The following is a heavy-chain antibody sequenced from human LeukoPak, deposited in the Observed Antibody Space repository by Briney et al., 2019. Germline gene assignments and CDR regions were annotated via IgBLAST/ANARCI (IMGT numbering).Heavy chain of an antibody. CDR2: ISYDGSNK. D-gene: IGHD1-26*01. J-gene: IGHJ4*02. Sequence: GRSLRLSCAASGFTFSSYGMHWVRQAPGKGLEWVAVISYDGSNKYYADSVKGRFTISRDSSKNTLYLQMNSLRAEDTAVYYCAKEGGQGVGAYYFDYWGQGTLVTVSS. CDR1: GFTFSSYG. V-gene: IGHV3-30*18. CDR3: AKEGGQGVGAYYFDY.